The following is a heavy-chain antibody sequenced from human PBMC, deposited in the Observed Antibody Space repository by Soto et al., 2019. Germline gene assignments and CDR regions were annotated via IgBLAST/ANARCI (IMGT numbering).Heavy chain of an antibody. D-gene: IGHD2-2*01. Sequence: ASLKVSCNASGYIFTDYYMNWVRQAPGQGLEWMGFINPNSGGTNYAHKFQGRVTMTTDTSISTAYMELSRLRSYDTAVYYCSRPYCGSNSCQNXFDPWGQGTLVXVXS. V-gene: IGHV1-2*07. J-gene: IGHJ5*02. CDR3: SRPYCGSNSCQNXFDP. CDR2: INPNSGGT. CDR1: GYIFTDYY.